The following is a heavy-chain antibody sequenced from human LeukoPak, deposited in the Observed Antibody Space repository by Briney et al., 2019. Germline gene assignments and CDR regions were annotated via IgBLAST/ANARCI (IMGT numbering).Heavy chain of an antibody. D-gene: IGHD3-10*01. Sequence: GGSLRLSCAASGFTFDDYAMHWVRQAPGKGLEWVSGISWNSGIIGYADSVKGRFTISRDNAKNSLYLQMNSLRAEDTALYYCAKNIKPYVVRGVRFDYWGQGTLVTVSS. CDR1: GFTFDDYA. CDR3: AKNIKPYVVRGVRFDY. CDR2: ISWNSGII. J-gene: IGHJ4*02. V-gene: IGHV3-9*01.